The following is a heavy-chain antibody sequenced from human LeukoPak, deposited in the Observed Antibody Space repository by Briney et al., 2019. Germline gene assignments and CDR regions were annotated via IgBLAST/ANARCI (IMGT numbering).Heavy chain of an antibody. Sequence: SETLSLTCTVSGGSIGSYYWSWIRQPPGKGLEWIGYIHYSGSTNHNPSLKSRVTISIDTSKNQFSLKLSSVTAADTAVYYCARSVEGYCRGGSCYYYSYYMDVWGKGATVTVSS. J-gene: IGHJ6*03. CDR3: ARSVEGYCRGGSCYYYSYYMDV. CDR2: IHYSGST. D-gene: IGHD2-15*01. V-gene: IGHV4-59*01. CDR1: GGSIGSYY.